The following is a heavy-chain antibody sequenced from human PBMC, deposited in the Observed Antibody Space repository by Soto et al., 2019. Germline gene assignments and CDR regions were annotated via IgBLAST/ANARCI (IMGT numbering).Heavy chain of an antibody. CDR2: INGDGSST. CDR1: GFTFSSYW. CDR3: ARDLLRNWNFDL. V-gene: IGHV3-74*01. J-gene: IGHJ2*01. Sequence: EVQLVESGGGLVQPGGSLRLSCAASGFTFSSYWMHWVRQAPGKGLVWVSRINGDGSSTNYADSVKGRFSISRDNAKNTLYLQMNSLRAEDTAVYYCARDLLRNWNFDLWGRGTLVTVSS.